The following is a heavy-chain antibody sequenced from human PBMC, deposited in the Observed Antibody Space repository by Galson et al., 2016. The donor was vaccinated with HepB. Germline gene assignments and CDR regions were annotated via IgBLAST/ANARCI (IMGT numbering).Heavy chain of an antibody. J-gene: IGHJ4*02. V-gene: IGHV1-69*13. D-gene: IGHD2-2*01. CDR2: IIPIFGTA. CDR1: GGTFSSYA. CDR3: ASWAGVCSSTTCYGVFDF. Sequence: SVKVSCKASGGTFSSYAISWVRQAPGQGLEWMGGIIPIFGTANYAQKFQGRVTITADESTTTAYMEMSSLRSEDTALYYCASWAGVCSSTTCYGVFDFWGQGALVTVSS.